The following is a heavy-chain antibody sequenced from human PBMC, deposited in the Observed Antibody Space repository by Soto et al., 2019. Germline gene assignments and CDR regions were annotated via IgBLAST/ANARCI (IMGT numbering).Heavy chain of an antibody. CDR3: AKLLRLLEWLLSHYYYYYGMDV. Sequence: EVQLLESGGGLVQPGGYLRLSCAASGFTFSSYAMSWVRQAPGKGLEWVSAISGSGGSTYYADSVKGRFTISRDNSNNTLYLQMNSLRAEDTAVYYCAKLLRLLEWLLSHYYYYYGMDVWGQGTTVTVSS. V-gene: IGHV3-23*01. J-gene: IGHJ6*02. CDR2: ISGSGGST. CDR1: GFTFSSYA. D-gene: IGHD3-3*01.